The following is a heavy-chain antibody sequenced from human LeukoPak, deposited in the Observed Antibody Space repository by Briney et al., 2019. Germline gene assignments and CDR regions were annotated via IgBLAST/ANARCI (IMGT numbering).Heavy chain of an antibody. CDR1: GGSFSGYY. CDR2: IYYSGST. D-gene: IGHD3-3*01. V-gene: IGHV4-34*01. CDR3: ARGKLEWSTFFDY. J-gene: IGHJ4*02. Sequence: PSETLSLTCAVYGGSFSGYYWSWIRQPPGKGLEWIGYIYYSGSTYYNPSLKSRVTISVDTSKNHFSLKLSSVTAADTAVYYCARGKLEWSTFFDYWGQGTLVTVSS.